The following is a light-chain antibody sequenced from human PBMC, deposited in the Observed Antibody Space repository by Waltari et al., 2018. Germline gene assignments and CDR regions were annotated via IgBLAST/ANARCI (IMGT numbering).Light chain of an antibody. CDR1: QRISSN. CDR3: QQYNNWPFT. CDR2: GAS. Sequence: EIVMTQSPATLSVSPGQRATLSCRASQRISSNLVWYQQKPGQAPRLLIYGASTRAPNIPFRFSGSGSGTEFTLTISSLQSEDFAIYYCQQYNNWPFTFGHGTKLEIK. V-gene: IGKV3-15*01. J-gene: IGKJ2*01.